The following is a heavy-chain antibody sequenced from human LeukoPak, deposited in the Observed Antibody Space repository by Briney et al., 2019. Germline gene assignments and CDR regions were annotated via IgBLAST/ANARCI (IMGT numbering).Heavy chain of an antibody. CDR2: IYYSGST. D-gene: IGHD3-10*01. V-gene: IGHV4-59*01. J-gene: IGHJ1*01. Sequence: SETLSLTCTVSGGSISSYYWSWILQPPGKGLEWIGYIYYSGSTNYNPSLKSRVTISVDTSKNQFSLKLSSVTAADTAVYYCARDSSNGSGSFAEYFQHWGQGTLVTVSS. CDR3: ARDSSNGSGSFAEYFQH. CDR1: GGSISSYY.